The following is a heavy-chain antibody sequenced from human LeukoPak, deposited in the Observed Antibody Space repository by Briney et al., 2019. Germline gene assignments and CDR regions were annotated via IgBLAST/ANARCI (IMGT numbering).Heavy chain of an antibody. V-gene: IGHV1-2*02. CDR1: GYTFTGYY. J-gene: IGHJ4*02. CDR3: ARDYYGSGSYCIDY. CDR2: INPNSGGT. D-gene: IGHD3-10*01. Sequence: ASVKVSCKASGYTFTGYYMHWVRQAPGQGLEWMGWINPNSGGTNYAQKFQGRVTMTRDTSISTAYMELSRLRSDDTAVYYCARDYYGSGSYCIDYWGQGTLVTVSS.